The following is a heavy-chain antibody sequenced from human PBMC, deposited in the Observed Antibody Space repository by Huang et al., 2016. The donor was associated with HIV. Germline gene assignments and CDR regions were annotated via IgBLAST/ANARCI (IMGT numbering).Heavy chain of an antibody. CDR1: GFTFSSYA. CDR2: ISGSGGST. CDR3: AKQSSGWYVSADAFDI. Sequence: EVQLLESGGGLVQPGGSLRLSCAASGFTFSSYAMSWVRQALGKGLEVVSAISGSGGSTYYADSVKGRFTISRDNSKNTLYLQMNSLRAEDTAVYYCAKQSSGWYVSADAFDIWGQGTMVTVSS. J-gene: IGHJ3*02. D-gene: IGHD6-19*01. V-gene: IGHV3-23*01.